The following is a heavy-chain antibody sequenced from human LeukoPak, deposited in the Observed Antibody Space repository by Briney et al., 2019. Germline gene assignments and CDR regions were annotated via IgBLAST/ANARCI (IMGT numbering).Heavy chain of an antibody. D-gene: IGHD3-10*01. CDR3: ARDNGGHYYGSGCDY. J-gene: IGHJ4*02. CDR1: GYTFTSYG. Sequence: ASVKVSCKASGYTFTSYGISWVRQAPGQGLEWMGWISAYNGNTNYAQKLQGRVTMTTDTSTSTAYMELRGLRSDDTAVYYCARDNGGHYYGSGCDYWGQGTLVTVSS. CDR2: ISAYNGNT. V-gene: IGHV1-18*04.